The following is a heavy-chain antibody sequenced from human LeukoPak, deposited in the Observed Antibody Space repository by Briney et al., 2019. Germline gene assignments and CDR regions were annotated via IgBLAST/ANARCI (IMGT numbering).Heavy chain of an antibody. CDR3: ARAYDFWSGYYPTYFDY. J-gene: IGHJ4*02. Sequence: GGSLTLSCAASGFTFTTYSMNWVRQAPVKGLEWVSYISSSSSSIYYADSVKGRFTISRDNARNSLYLQMNSLRAEDTAVYYCARAYDFWSGYYPTYFDYWGQGTLVTVSS. V-gene: IGHV3-48*01. CDR2: ISSSSSSI. D-gene: IGHD3-3*01. CDR1: GFTFTTYS.